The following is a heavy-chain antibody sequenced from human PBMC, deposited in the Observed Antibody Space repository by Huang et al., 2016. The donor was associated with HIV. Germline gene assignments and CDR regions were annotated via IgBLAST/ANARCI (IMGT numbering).Heavy chain of an antibody. CDR2: ISGTSSNI. V-gene: IGHV3-48*01. D-gene: IGHD3-22*01. J-gene: IGHJ4*02. CDR1: GFDFSKYS. CDR3: ARTEMEYYYGSSGYYPDY. Sequence: EVQLVESGGALVKPGGSLKLSCVVSGFDFSKYSRNWVRQGPGKGLGLVAYISGTSSNIYYADSVKGRFTITRDNAKNSVFLQMRSLRAEDTALYYCARTEMEYYYGSSGYYPDYWGQGTQVTVSS.